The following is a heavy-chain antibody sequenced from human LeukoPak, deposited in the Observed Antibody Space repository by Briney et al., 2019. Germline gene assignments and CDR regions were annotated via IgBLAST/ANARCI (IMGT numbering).Heavy chain of an antibody. CDR1: GYTFTSYD. CDR3: ARDNSIRGYYDSSGYYGGSFLSY. Sequence: GASVKVSCKASGYTFTSYDINWVRQATGQGLEWMGWISAYNGNTNYAQKLQGRVTMTTDTSTSTAYMELRSLRSDDTAVYYCARDNSIRGYYDSSGYYGGSFLSYWGQGTLVTVSS. J-gene: IGHJ4*02. D-gene: IGHD3-22*01. V-gene: IGHV1-18*01. CDR2: ISAYNGNT.